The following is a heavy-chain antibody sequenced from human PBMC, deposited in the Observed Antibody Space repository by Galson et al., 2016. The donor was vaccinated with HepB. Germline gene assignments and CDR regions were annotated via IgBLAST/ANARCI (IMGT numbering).Heavy chain of an antibody. CDR1: GGSVSSGGNY. J-gene: IGHJ4*02. CDR2: VYYSGST. D-gene: IGHD1-26*01. V-gene: IGHV4-61*08. CDR3: ARRVRSMKGDTRFDY. Sequence: SETLSLTCTVSGGSVSSGGNYWSWIRQPPGKGLEWIGYVYYSGSTKYNASLKSRVTISLDTSKNQLSLKLSSVTAADTAVYFCARRVRSMKGDTRFDYWGQGTLVTVSS.